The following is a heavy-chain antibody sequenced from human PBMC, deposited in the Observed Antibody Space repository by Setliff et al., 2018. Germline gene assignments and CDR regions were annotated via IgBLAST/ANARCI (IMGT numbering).Heavy chain of an antibody. Sequence: KTSETLSLTCTVSGGSISTKNYYWGWIRQPLGKGLEWIGNIYYSGGTYYSPSLKSRVTISVDTSENQFSLKLNSVTAADTAVYYCAGGGGWIQLFDYWGLGTQVTVSS. J-gene: IGHJ4*02. V-gene: IGHV4-39*01. CDR3: AGGGGWIQLFDY. CDR2: IYYSGGT. D-gene: IGHD5-18*01. CDR1: GGSISTKNYY.